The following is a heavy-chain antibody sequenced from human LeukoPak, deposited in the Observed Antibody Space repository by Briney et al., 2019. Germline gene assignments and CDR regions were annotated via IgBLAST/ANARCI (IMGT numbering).Heavy chain of an antibody. Sequence: QPGGSLRLSCVASGFTFSSYAMYWVRQAPGKGLEWVAVISYDGSNKYYADSVKGRFTISRDNSKNTLYLQMNSLRAEDTAVYYCAKPYSAYGYYFDYWGQGTLVTVSS. CDR2: ISYDGSNK. CDR1: GFTFSSYA. CDR3: AKPYSAYGYYFDY. D-gene: IGHD5-12*01. V-gene: IGHV3-30-3*01. J-gene: IGHJ4*02.